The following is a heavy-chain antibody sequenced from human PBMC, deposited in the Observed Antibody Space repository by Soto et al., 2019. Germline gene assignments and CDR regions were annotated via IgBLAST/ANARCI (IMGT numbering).Heavy chain of an antibody. CDR2: INPDNGNT. V-gene: IGHV1-3*01. J-gene: IGHJ5*02. CDR3: ARGIATGQLDP. D-gene: IGHD2-15*01. CDR1: GYTFTRYS. Sequence: ASVKVSCKASGYTFTRYSMNWVLQAPGQRLEWMGWINPDNGNTKSSQKFQDRVIITRDTSASTAYMDLSSLRSEDTAVYYCARGIATGQLDPWGQRTLVTVSS.